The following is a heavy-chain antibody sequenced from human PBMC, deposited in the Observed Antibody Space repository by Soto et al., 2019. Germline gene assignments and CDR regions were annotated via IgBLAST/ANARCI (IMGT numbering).Heavy chain of an antibody. J-gene: IGHJ6*02. CDR1: GGSITSSFY. D-gene: IGHD6-13*01. CDR3: RSSSRYSTDV. CDR2: IYGTGNT. Sequence: QLQLQESGPGLVKPSETLSLSCTVSGGSITSSFYWGWIRQPPGKGLEWIGSIYGTGNTYYNPSLMGRVTISADTSTNQFSLNLISVTAADTAVYYCRSSSRYSTDVWGQGATVTVSS. V-gene: IGHV4-39*01.